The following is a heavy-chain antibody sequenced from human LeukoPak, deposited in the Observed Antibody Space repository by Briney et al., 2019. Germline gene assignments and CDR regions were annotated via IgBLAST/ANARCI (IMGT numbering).Heavy chain of an antibody. J-gene: IGHJ4*02. D-gene: IGHD1-26*01. CDR2: IWYDGSNE. CDR1: GFAFSSSG. V-gene: IGHV3-30*02. Sequence: GGSLRLSCATSGFAFSSSGMHWVRQAPGKGLEWVAVIWYDGSNEYYADSVKGRFTISRDNSKNSLYLQMNSLRAEDTAVYYCTKDYGWNAIVRATAGFDFWGQGTLVTVSS. CDR3: TKDYGWNAIVRATAGFDF.